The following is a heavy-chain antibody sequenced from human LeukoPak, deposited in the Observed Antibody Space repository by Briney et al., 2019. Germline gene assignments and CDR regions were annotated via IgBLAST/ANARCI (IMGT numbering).Heavy chain of an antibody. D-gene: IGHD3-10*01. CDR2: LIPIFGTA. Sequence: SVKVSCKASRGTFSSYAISGVRPAPGQGLEWMGGLIPIFGTAHYAQKFQGRVTITADESPSTAYMELSSLRSEDTAVYYCARKGALWFGELFHYMDVWGKGTTVTVSS. CDR1: RGTFSSYA. CDR3: ARKGALWFGELFHYMDV. V-gene: IGHV1-69*01. J-gene: IGHJ6*03.